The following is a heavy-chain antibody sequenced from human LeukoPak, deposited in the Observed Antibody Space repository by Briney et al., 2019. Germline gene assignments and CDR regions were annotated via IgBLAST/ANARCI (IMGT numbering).Heavy chain of an antibody. CDR3: ARGRRIAARLSGWFDP. CDR1: GYTFTSYG. CDR2: ISAYNGNT. V-gene: IGHV1-18*01. D-gene: IGHD6-6*01. J-gene: IGHJ5*02. Sequence: ASVKVSCKASGYTFTSYGISWVRQAPGQGLEWMGWISAYNGNTNYAQKLQGRVTMTTDTSTSTAYMELRSLRSDDTAVYYCARGRRIAARLSGWFDPWGQGTLVTVSS.